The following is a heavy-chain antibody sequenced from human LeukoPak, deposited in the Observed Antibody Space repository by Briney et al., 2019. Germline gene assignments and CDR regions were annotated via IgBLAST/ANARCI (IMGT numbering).Heavy chain of an antibody. J-gene: IGHJ4*02. CDR2: ISGSGGTT. D-gene: IGHD3-9*01. CDR1: GFTFSSYA. CDR3: AKDGITLDWLSYYSDY. Sequence: GGSLRLSCAASGFTFSSYAMSWVRQAPGKGLEWVSAISGSGGTTYYADSVKGRFTISRDNSKNTLYLQMNSLRAEDTAVYYCAKDGITLDWLSYYSDYWGQGTLVTVSS. V-gene: IGHV3-23*01.